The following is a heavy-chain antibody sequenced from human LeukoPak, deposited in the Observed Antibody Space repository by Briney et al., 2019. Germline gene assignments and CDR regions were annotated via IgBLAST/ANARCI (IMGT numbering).Heavy chain of an antibody. V-gene: IGHV4-4*08. D-gene: IGHD3-22*01. CDR3: ARGYYDSRGFSNPFDS. Sequence: PSETLSLNCTVSGASISSSYWSWLRQPPGKGLEWIAYIHTNGNTNSNPSLKSRVTVSVDASKNQFSLMLRSVAAADTALYYCARGYYDSRGFSNPFDSWGQGTLVTVSS. CDR2: IHTNGNT. CDR1: GASISSSY. J-gene: IGHJ4*02.